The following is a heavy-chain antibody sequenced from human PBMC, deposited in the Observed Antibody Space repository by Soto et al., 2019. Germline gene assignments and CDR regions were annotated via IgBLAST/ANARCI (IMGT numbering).Heavy chain of an antibody. CDR2: IIPIFGTA. J-gene: IGHJ6*02. D-gene: IGHD2-15*01. V-gene: IGHV1-69*01. CDR1: GGTFSSYA. CDR3: ARDRADFTVVTRKGYYYSGMDV. Sequence: QVQLVQSGAEVKKPGSSVKVSCKASGGTFSSYAISWVRQAPGQGLEWMGGIIPIFGTANYAQKFQGRVTITANESTSTAYMELSGMRSEHTAVYHCARDRADFTVVTRKGYYYSGMDVWGQGTTVTVSS.